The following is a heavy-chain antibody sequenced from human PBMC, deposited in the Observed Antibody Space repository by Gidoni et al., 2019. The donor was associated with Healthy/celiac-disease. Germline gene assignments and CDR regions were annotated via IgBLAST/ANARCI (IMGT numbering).Heavy chain of an antibody. CDR3: VSGPVVVASADAFDI. D-gene: IGHD3-22*01. V-gene: IGHV3-23*01. Sequence: EVQLLESGGGLVQPGGSLRLSCAASGFTFSSYAMCWVRQAPGKGLEWVSAISGSGGSTYYADSVKGRFTISRDNSKNTLYLQMNSLRAEDTAVYYCVSGPVVVASADAFDIWGQGTMVTVSS. J-gene: IGHJ3*02. CDR2: ISGSGGST. CDR1: GFTFSSYA.